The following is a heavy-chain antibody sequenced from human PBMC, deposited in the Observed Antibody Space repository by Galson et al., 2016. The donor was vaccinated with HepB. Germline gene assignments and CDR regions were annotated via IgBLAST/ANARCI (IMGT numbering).Heavy chain of an antibody. CDR3: ARAPPGYTYGGFDY. Sequence: SLRLSCAASGFTFRSYDFFLVRQVTGKGLEWVPAVGLDGDTLYSDSVKGRFTISRENAKNSLYLQMNSLRVGDTAVYYCARAPPGYTYGGFDYWGRGTLVTVSS. V-gene: IGHV3-13*04. CDR1: GFTFRSYD. CDR2: VGLDGDT. J-gene: IGHJ4*02. D-gene: IGHD5-18*01.